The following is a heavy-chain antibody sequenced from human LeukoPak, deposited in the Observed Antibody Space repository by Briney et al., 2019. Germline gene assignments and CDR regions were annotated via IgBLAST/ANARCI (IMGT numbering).Heavy chain of an antibody. CDR1: GGSISSYY. CDR2: IYYSGST. J-gene: IGHJ6*02. D-gene: IGHD5-12*01. V-gene: IGHV4-59*01. Sequence: KPSETLSLTCTVSGGSISSYYWSWIRQPPGKGLEWIGYIYYSGSTNYSPSLKSRVTISVDTSKNQFSLKLSSVTAADTAVYYCARVRGSRGYDSLCYYYGMDVWGQGTTVTVSS. CDR3: ARVRGSRGYDSLCYYYGMDV.